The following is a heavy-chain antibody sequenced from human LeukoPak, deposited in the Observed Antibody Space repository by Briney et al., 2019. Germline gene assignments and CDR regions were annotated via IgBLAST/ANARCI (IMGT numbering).Heavy chain of an antibody. J-gene: IGHJ4*02. D-gene: IGHD3-22*01. CDR2: ISGSGGST. CDR1: GFTFSSYA. V-gene: IGHV3-23*01. Sequence: GGSLRLSCAASGFTFSSYAMSWVRQAPGKGLEWVSAISGSGGSTYYADSVKGRFTISRDNSKNTLYLQMNSLRAEDAAVYYCAKDPGYYDSSGYYDYWGQGTLVTVSS. CDR3: AKDPGYYDSSGYYDY.